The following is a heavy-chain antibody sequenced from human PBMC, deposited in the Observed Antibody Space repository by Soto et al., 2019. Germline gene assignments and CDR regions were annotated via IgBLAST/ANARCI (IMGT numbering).Heavy chain of an antibody. V-gene: IGHV3-23*01. CDR2: ISGSGVST. J-gene: IGHJ4*02. CDR1: AFTFSSYA. D-gene: IGHD2-15*01. CDR3: AKGPGRVVVVIHFEY. Sequence: GWSLRLSCAASAFTFSSYAMIWVLPSPVKGLEWVSAISGSGVSTYYADSVKGRFTISRDNSKNTLYLQMNSLRAEDTAVYYCAKGPGRVVVVIHFEYWGQGTLVTVSS.